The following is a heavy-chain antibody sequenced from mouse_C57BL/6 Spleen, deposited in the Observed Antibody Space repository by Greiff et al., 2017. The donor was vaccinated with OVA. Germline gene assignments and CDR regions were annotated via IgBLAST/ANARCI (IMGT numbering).Heavy chain of an antibody. CDR1: GYTFTSYW. CDR2: INPSNGGT. J-gene: IGHJ3*01. D-gene: IGHD2-1*01. V-gene: IGHV1-53*01. Sequence: QVQLQQPGTELVKPGASVKLSCKASGYTFTSYWMHWVKQRPGQGLEWIGNINPSNGGTNYNEKFKSKATLTVDNSYSTAYMQLSIQTSEDSAFYYSARSHDGNGFAYWGQGTLVTVSA. CDR3: ARSHDGNGFAY.